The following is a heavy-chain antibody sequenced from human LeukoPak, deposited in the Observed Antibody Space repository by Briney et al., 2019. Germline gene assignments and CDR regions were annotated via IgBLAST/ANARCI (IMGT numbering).Heavy chain of an antibody. CDR3: ARVASSWYSFNYYYYGMDV. D-gene: IGHD6-13*01. CDR2: MNPNSGNT. V-gene: IGHV1-8*01. J-gene: IGHJ6*02. Sequence: ASVKVSCKASGYTFTSYDINWVRQATGQGLEWMGWMNPNSGNTGYAQKFQGRVTMTRNTFISTAYMELSSLRSEDTAVYYCARVASSWYSFNYYYYGMDVWGQGTTVTVSS. CDR1: GYTFTSYD.